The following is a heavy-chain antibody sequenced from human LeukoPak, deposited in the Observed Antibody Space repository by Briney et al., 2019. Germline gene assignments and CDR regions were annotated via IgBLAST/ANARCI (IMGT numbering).Heavy chain of an antibody. V-gene: IGHV4-30-2*01. D-gene: IGHD2-2*01. CDR1: GGSISSGGYY. CDR2: IYHSGST. CDR3: ARDSGQFIAPAAHGHDAFDI. J-gene: IGHJ3*02. Sequence: SETLSLTCTVSGGSISSGGYYWNWIRQPPGKGLEWIGYIYHSGSTYYNPSLKSRVTISVDRSKNQFSLKLSSVTAADTAVYYCARDSGQFIAPAAHGHDAFDIWGQGTMVTVSS.